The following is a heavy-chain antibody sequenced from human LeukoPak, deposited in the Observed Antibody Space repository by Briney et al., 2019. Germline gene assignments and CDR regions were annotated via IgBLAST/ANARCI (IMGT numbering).Heavy chain of an antibody. J-gene: IGHJ5*02. CDR2: IAYHGNSE. CDR3: AKDWGSGGWYNYFDP. CDR1: GFTISSHG. V-gene: IGHV3-30*18. D-gene: IGHD6-19*01. Sequence: PGGSLRLSCAVSGFTISSHGMHWVRQAPGKGPGWVAMIAYHGNSEYYGDSVKGRFTISRDNSKNTLYLQMNSLRVEDTAVYHCAKDWGSGGWYNYFDPWGQGTLVTVSS.